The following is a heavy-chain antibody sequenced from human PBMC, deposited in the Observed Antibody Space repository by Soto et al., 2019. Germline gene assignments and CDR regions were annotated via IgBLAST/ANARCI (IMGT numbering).Heavy chain of an antibody. CDR2: IKSKTDGGTT. J-gene: IGHJ3*02. Sequence: GGSLRLSCAASGFTFSNAWMNWVRQAPGKGLEWVGRIKSKTDGGTTDYAAPVKGRFTISRDDSKNTLYLQMNSLKTEDTAVYYCTTRTLWFGEKSLDDAFDIWGQGTMVTVSS. CDR3: TTRTLWFGEKSLDDAFDI. V-gene: IGHV3-15*07. D-gene: IGHD3-10*01. CDR1: GFTFSNAW.